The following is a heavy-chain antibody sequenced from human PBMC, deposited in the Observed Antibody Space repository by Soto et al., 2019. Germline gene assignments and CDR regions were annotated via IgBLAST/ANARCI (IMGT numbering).Heavy chain of an antibody. CDR3: AKDGGVDSSGWYYYYYGMDV. J-gene: IGHJ6*02. Sequence: GGSLRLSCAASGFTFSSYAMSWVRQAPGKGLEWVSAISGSGGSTYYADSVKGRFTISRDNSKNTLYLQMNSLRAEDTAVYYCAKDGGVDSSGWYYYYYGMDVWGQGTTVTVSS. D-gene: IGHD6-19*01. CDR2: ISGSGGST. V-gene: IGHV3-23*01. CDR1: GFTFSSYA.